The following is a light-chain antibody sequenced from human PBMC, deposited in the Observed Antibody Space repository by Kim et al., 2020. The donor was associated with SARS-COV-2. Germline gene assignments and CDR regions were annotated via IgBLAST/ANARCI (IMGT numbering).Light chain of an antibody. CDR1: ESIRSH. V-gene: IGKV1-39*01. J-gene: IGKJ1*01. Sequence: ASVGDRVTITCRASESIRSHVAWYQQTPGHAPKVLIYGASHLYTGVPSRFSGSGSGTDFTLTINNLQAEDFATYYCQQTYSAPRTFGQGTKVDIK. CDR3: QQTYSAPRT. CDR2: GAS.